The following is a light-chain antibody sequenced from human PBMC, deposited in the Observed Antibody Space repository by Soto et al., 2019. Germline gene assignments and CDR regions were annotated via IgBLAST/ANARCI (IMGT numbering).Light chain of an antibody. CDR3: MQSQQSPPT. CDR1: QSLLRGNGYNY. CDR2: LGS. V-gene: IGKV2-28*01. Sequence: DIVMTQSPPSLPVTPGEPASISCRSSQSLLRGNGYNYLDWYLQKPGQSPQLLIYLGSHRASGVPDRFSGSGSDTEFTLKISRVEAEDVGVYYCMQSQQSPPTFGQGTKMEI. J-gene: IGKJ1*01.